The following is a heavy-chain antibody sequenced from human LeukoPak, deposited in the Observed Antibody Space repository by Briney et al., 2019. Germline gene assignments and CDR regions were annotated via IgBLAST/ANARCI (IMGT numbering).Heavy chain of an antibody. V-gene: IGHV3-74*01. D-gene: IGHD1-26*01. CDR1: GFTFSLYW. J-gene: IGHJ5*02. CDR3: VRERIYYSDLAYKERENFDP. Sequence: GGSVTLSRAASGFTFSLYWMHWVRQGPGKGLMWVSRLNEDGSTADYADSVKGRFTMSRDNAKGKVFLEMRSLTVEDTAIYFCVRERIYYSDLAYKERENFDPWGRGALVTVSS. CDR2: LNEDGSTA.